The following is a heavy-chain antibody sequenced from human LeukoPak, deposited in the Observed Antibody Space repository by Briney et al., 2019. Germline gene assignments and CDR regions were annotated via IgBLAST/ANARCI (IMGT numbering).Heavy chain of an antibody. V-gene: IGHV3-48*03. CDR2: ISSRGTTI. Sequence: PGGSLRLSCAASGFTFSSCEMNWVRQAPGKGLEWVSYISSRGTTIFYADSVKGRFTISRDNAKNSLYLQVNSLRAEDTAVYYCARETDSTLFDYWGQGTLVTVSS. CDR1: GFTFSSCE. CDR3: ARETDSTLFDY. J-gene: IGHJ4*02. D-gene: IGHD2-2*01.